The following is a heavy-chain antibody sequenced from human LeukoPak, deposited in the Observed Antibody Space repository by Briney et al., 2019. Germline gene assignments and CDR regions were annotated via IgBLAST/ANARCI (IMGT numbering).Heavy chain of an antibody. CDR2: VSRDGSAS. D-gene: IGHD2-2*01. CDR1: GFTFSDHA. Sequence: SGGSLRLSCAASGFTFSDHAIHWVRQAPGKGLEWVAIVSRDGSASYFADSVRGRFTISRDNYRNTVYLQMNSLRAEDTAVYYCNRGGGDCSRTSCTLDYWGQGTLVTVAS. V-gene: IGHV3-33*01. J-gene: IGHJ4*02. CDR3: NRGGGDCSRTSCTLDY.